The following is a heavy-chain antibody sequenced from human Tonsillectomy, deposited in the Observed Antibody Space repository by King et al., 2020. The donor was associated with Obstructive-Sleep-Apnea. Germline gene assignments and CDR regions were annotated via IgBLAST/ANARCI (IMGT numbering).Heavy chain of an antibody. V-gene: IGHV4-34*01. CDR3: ARSTFLKSGYDFFDF. Sequence: QVQLQQWGAGLFKPSETLSLTCGVYGGSFIGYYWTWIRQPPGKGLEWIGETNHRGTTNYNPSLMILVTISVDTSKNQISLRLSSVTAADTAVYYCARSTFLKSGYDFFDFWGQGTPVTVSS. J-gene: IGHJ5*01. D-gene: IGHD5-12*01. CDR1: GGSFIGYY. CDR2: TNHRGTT.